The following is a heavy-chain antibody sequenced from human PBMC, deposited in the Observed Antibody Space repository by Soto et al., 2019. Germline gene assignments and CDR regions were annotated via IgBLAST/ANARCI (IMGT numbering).Heavy chain of an antibody. Sequence: EGQLVESGGDLVQPGGSLRLSCAASGFTFSSYDMQWVRQRPGRGLEWVSAVGTAGDTHYAGPVKGRFTVSRENDKNSMYLQMDGLRVEDTAVYYCARDPSGWGLDVWRQGTTVTVSS. V-gene: IGHV3-13*01. J-gene: IGHJ6*02. CDR1: GFTFSSYD. CDR2: VGTAGDT. D-gene: IGHD2-21*02. CDR3: ARDPSGWGLDV.